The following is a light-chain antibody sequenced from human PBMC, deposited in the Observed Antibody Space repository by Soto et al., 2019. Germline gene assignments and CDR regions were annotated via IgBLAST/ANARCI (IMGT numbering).Light chain of an antibody. J-gene: IGLJ1*01. Sequence: SAPTNPATVSEPPAHSTTTSCTRTVSDVGGHYYVSWYQHHPGKAPKLMIYQVSNRPSGVSNRFSGSKSGNTASLTISGLQAEDEADYYCSSYTSSNTFYVFRTGTKGTVL. V-gene: IGLV2-14*01. CDR2: QVS. CDR3: SSYTSSNTFYV. CDR1: VSDVGGHYY.